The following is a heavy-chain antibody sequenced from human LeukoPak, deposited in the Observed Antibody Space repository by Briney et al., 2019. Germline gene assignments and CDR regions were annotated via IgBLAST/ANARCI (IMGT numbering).Heavy chain of an antibody. D-gene: IGHD1-14*01. CDR1: GYIFSNYY. V-gene: IGHV1-2*02. Sequence: ASVKVSCKASGYIFSNYYMHWVRQAPGQGLEWMGWINPNSGGTNYAQKFQGRVTMTRDTSISTAYMELSRLRSDDTAVYYCARDPDALFDYWGQGTLVTVSS. CDR2: INPNSGGT. J-gene: IGHJ4*02. CDR3: ARDPDALFDY.